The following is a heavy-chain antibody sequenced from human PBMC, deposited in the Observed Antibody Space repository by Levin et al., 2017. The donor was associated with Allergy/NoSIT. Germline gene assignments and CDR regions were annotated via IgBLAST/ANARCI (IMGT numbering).Heavy chain of an antibody. V-gene: IGHV3-7*01. D-gene: IGHD3-10*01. CDR1: GFTFRTFW. Sequence: GGSLRLSCAASGFTFRTFWMAWVRQAPGKGPEWVANIKQDGSDKYYVESVEGRFTVSRDNAKNSLYLQMNSLRVEDTAVYYCARDHDGEDEYFDFWGQGTLVTVSS. J-gene: IGHJ4*02. CDR3: ARDHDGEDEYFDF. CDR2: IKQDGSDK.